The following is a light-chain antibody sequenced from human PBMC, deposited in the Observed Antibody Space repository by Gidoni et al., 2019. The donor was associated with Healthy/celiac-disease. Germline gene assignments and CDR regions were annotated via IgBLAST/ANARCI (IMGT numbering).Light chain of an antibody. CDR1: QSVSSSY. J-gene: IGKJ2*01. CDR3: QHYGSSPYT. Sequence: DIVLTQSPGTLSLSPGERATLYCRASQSVSSSYLAWYQQKPGQAPRLLIYGASSRATGLPDMFSGSGSGTDFTLTISRLEPEDVAVYYCQHYGSSPYTFGQGTKLEIK. CDR2: GAS. V-gene: IGKV3-20*01.